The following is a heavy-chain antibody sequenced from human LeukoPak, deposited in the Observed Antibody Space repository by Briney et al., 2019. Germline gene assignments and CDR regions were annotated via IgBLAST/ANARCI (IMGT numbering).Heavy chain of an antibody. Sequence: GGSLRLSCAASGFTFSSYNMNWVRQAPGKGLEWVAYISTSSSTIYYADSVKGRFTISRDNARNSLFLQMSRPRDEDTAVYYCARGLWFGELRWSDYWGQGTLVTVSS. J-gene: IGHJ4*02. D-gene: IGHD3-10*01. CDR2: ISTSSSTI. V-gene: IGHV3-48*02. CDR3: ARGLWFGELRWSDY. CDR1: GFTFSSYN.